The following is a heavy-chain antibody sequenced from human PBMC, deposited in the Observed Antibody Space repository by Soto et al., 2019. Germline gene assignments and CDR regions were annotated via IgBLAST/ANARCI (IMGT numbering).Heavy chain of an antibody. J-gene: IGHJ5*02. CDR1: GYTFTGYY. V-gene: IGHV1-2*02. CDR3: ARDPYYDLLTGYHQRHNRFDP. CDR2: INPNSPGT. Sequence: ASVKVSCKASGYTFTGYYMHWVRQAPGQGLEWMGWINPNSPGTNYAQKFQGRVTMTRDTSISTAYMELSRLRSDDTAVYYCARDPYYDLLTGYHQRHNRFDPWGQGTLVTVSS. D-gene: IGHD3-9*01.